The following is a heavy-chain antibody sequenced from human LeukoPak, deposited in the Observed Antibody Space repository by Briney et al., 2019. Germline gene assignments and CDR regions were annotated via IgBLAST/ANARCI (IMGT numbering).Heavy chain of an antibody. D-gene: IGHD4-17*01. CDR3: ASGWDYGDYLDY. Sequence: PGGSLRLSCAASGFTFSSYWMSWVRQAPGKGLEWVANIKPDGSEKYYVDSVKGRFTISRDNAKNSLYLQMNSLRAEDTAVYYCASGWDYGDYLDYWGQGTLVTVSS. J-gene: IGHJ4*02. V-gene: IGHV3-7*01. CDR2: IKPDGSEK. CDR1: GFTFSSYW.